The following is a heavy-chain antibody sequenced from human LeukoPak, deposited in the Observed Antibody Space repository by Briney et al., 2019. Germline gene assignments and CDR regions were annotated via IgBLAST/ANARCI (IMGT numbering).Heavy chain of an antibody. CDR2: IYYSGST. Sequence: SETLSLTCTVSGGSISSYYWSWIRQPPGKGLEWIGYIYYSGSTNYNPSLKSRVTISVDTSKNQFSLKLSSVTAADTAVYYCARGPTGSGWYYFDYWGQGTLVTVSS. J-gene: IGHJ4*02. D-gene: IGHD6-19*01. CDR3: ARGPTGSGWYYFDY. V-gene: IGHV4-59*08. CDR1: GGSISSYY.